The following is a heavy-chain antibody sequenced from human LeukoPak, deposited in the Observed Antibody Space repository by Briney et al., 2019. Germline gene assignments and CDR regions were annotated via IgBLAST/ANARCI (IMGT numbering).Heavy chain of an antibody. Sequence: SETLSLTCAVYGGSFSGYYWSWIRQPPGEGLEWIGEINHSGSTNYNPSLKSRVTISVDTSKNQFSLKLSSVTAADTAVYYCARGQDHYYYYMDVWGKGTTVTVSS. CDR3: ARGQDHYYYYMDV. CDR1: GGSFSGYY. CDR2: INHSGST. V-gene: IGHV4-34*01. J-gene: IGHJ6*03.